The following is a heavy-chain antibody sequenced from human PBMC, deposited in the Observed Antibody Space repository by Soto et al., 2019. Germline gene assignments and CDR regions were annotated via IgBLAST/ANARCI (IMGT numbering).Heavy chain of an antibody. CDR2: ISGSGGST. V-gene: IGHV3-23*01. D-gene: IGHD2-2*01. Sequence: EVQLLESGGGLVQPGGSLRLSCAASGFIFSNYATSWVRQAPGKGLEWVSGISGSGGSTYYADSVKGRFTISRDNSKNTLYLPMNSLRAEDTAVYCCAKYCSSTSCSYFDYWGQGALVTVSS. CDR1: GFIFSNYA. CDR3: AKYCSSTSCSYFDY. J-gene: IGHJ4*02.